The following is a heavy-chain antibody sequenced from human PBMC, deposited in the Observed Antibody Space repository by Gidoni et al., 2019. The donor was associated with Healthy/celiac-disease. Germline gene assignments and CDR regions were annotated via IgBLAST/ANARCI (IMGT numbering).Heavy chain of an antibody. Sequence: QVQLVQSGAAVKKPGSSVKVSCKAAGDTFSSSAISWVRQAPGQGLEWMGGIIPIFGTANYAQKFQGRVTITAEESTSTAYMELSSLRSEDTAVYYCARDSGGTVTTHYYYGMDVWGQGTTVTVSS. D-gene: IGHD4-4*01. CDR1: GDTFSSSA. V-gene: IGHV1-69*01. CDR3: ARDSGGTVTTHYYYGMDV. CDR2: IIPIFGTA. J-gene: IGHJ6*02.